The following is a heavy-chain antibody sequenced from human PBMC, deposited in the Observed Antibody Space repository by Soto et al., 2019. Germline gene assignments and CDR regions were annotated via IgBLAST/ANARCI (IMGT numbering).Heavy chain of an antibody. V-gene: IGHV4-30-2*01. CDR2: IYVDSTT. CDR3: VRRSPGHDFDI. J-gene: IGHJ3*02. CDR1: GGSIIRGGYS. D-gene: IGHD7-27*01. Sequence: SETLSLTCAVSGGSIIRGGYSWCWIRQPPGKGVQRIVHIYVDSTTYYPPSFESRVAISTPPAKNHSSLTPSSVTAADPPAYHCVRRSPGHDFDIWGQGTMVT.